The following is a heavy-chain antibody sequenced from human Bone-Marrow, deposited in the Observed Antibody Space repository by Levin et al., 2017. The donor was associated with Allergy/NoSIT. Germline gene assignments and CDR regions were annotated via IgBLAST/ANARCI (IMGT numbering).Heavy chain of an antibody. CDR1: GASISSSY. V-gene: IGHV4-59*01. D-gene: IGHD3-22*01. J-gene: IGHJ4*02. CDR3: LRGFVDSRGYSNAFDQ. CDR2: IHYTGST. Sequence: SETLSLTCSVSGASISSSYWSWIRQSPGEGLEWIGYIHYTGSTKYNPSLNSRVTILVDTSRNQFSLHLNSVTAADTAVYYCLRGFVDSRGYSNAFDQWGQGILVTVSS.